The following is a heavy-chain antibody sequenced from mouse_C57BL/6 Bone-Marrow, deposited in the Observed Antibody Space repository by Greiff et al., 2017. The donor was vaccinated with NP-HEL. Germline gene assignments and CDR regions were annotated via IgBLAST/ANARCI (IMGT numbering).Heavy chain of an antibody. CDR3: ARDRAPY. D-gene: IGHD3-1*01. V-gene: IGHV5-4*01. CDR1: GFTFSSYA. CDR2: ISDGGSYT. Sequence: EVQLQESGGGLVKPGGSLKLSCAASGFTFSSYAMSWVRQTPEKRLEWVATISDGGSYTYYPDNVKGRFTISRDNAKNNLYLQMSHLKSEDTAMYYCARDRAPYWGQGTLVTVSA. J-gene: IGHJ3*01.